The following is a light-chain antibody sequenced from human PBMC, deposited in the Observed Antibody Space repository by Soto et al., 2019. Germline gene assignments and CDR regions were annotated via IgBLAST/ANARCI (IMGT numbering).Light chain of an antibody. CDR1: QSISSY. Sequence: DIQMTQSPSSLSASVGDRVTITCRASQSISSYLNWYQQKPGKAPKLLIYAASSLQSGVPSRFSGSGSGTDFTLTISSLQPEDFATYYCQQSYSTPWTFGLGTKVDI. V-gene: IGKV1-39*01. CDR3: QQSYSTPWT. CDR2: AAS. J-gene: IGKJ1*01.